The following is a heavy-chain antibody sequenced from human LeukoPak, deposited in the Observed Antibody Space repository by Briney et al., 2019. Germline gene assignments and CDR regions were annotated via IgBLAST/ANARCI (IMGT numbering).Heavy chain of an antibody. Sequence: SSETLSLTCTVNGGSFSDYYWTWIRQPPGKGLEWIGEINRGGSTNYNPSLKSRVTMSVDTSKNQFSLKLSFVTAADTAVYYCARGIAIGYCSGGSCYPFDYWGQGTLVTVSS. CDR2: INRGGST. J-gene: IGHJ4*02. CDR3: ARGIAIGYCSGGSCYPFDY. V-gene: IGHV4-34*01. CDR1: GGSFSDYY. D-gene: IGHD2-15*01.